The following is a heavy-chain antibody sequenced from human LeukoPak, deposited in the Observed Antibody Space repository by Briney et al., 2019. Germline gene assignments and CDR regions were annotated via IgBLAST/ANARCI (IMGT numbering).Heavy chain of an antibody. D-gene: IGHD2-2*03. J-gene: IGHJ5*02. CDR3: ARDASRELDNWFDP. CDR1: EYIFTAYY. Sequence: SVKVSCKASEYIFTAYYIHWVRQAPGQGLEWMGGIIPIFGTANYAQKFQGRVTITADESTSTAYMELSSLRSEDTAVYYCARDASRELDNWFDPWGQGTLVTVSS. CDR2: IIPIFGTA. V-gene: IGHV1-69*13.